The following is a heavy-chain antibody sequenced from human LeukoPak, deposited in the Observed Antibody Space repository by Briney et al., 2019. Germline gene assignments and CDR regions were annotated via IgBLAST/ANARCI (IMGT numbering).Heavy chain of an antibody. CDR1: GGSISSSSYY. V-gene: IGHV4-39*07. CDR2: IYYSGST. D-gene: IGHD3-10*01. CDR3: ARARLLWFGELFNWFDP. Sequence: SETLSLTCTVSGGSISSSSYYWGWIRQPPGKGLEWIGSIYYSGSTYYNPSLKSRVTISVDTSKNQFSLKLSSVTAADTAVYYCARARLLWFGELFNWFDPWGQGTLVTVSS. J-gene: IGHJ5*02.